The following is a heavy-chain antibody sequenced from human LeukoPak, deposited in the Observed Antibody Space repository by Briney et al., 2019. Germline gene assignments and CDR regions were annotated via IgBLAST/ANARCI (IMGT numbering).Heavy chain of an antibody. Sequence: GGSLRLSCAASGFTFSTFAMVWVRQAPGKGLEWVSFISGTSSYIYYADSVKGRFTISRDNSKNTLYLQMNSLRAEDTAVYYCAKDHRGYSYGRGTFDYWGQGTLVTVSS. D-gene: IGHD5-18*01. V-gene: IGHV3-23*01. CDR2: ISGTSSYI. J-gene: IGHJ4*02. CDR3: AKDHRGYSYGRGTFDY. CDR1: GFTFSTFA.